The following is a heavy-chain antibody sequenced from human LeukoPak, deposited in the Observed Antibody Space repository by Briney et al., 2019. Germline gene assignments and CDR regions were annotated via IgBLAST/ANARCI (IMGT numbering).Heavy chain of an antibody. V-gene: IGHV1-18*01. CDR2: ISAYNGNT. Sequence: GASVKVSCKASGYTFTSYGISWVRQAPGQGLEWMGWISAYNGNTNYAQKLHGRVTMTTDTSTSTAYMKLRSLRSDDTAVYYCARDSGSYPDEDAFDIRGQGTMVTVSS. D-gene: IGHD1-26*01. CDR3: ARDSGSYPDEDAFDI. J-gene: IGHJ3*02. CDR1: GYTFTSYG.